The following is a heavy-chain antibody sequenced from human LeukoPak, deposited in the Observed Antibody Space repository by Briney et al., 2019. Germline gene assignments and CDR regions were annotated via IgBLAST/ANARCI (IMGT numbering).Heavy chain of an antibody. CDR3: ARLYYDYVWERGYFDY. CDR1: GFTFSSYS. Sequence: KSGGSLRLSCAASGFTFSSYSMNWVRQAPGKGLEWVSSISSSSSYIYYADSVKGRFTISRDNAKNSLYLQMNSLRAEDTAVYYCARLYYDYVWERGYFDYWGQGTLVTVSS. J-gene: IGHJ4*02. V-gene: IGHV3-21*01. CDR2: ISSSSSYI. D-gene: IGHD3-16*01.